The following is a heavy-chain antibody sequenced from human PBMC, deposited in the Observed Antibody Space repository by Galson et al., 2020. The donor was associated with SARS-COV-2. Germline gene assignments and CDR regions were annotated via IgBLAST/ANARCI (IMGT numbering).Heavy chain of an antibody. CDR3: SRAQRITILGVATGSTT. CDR1: GFTFSSYA. Sequence: AGSLRLSCAASGFTFSSYAMHWVRQAPGKGLERVAVISYDGSNKYYADSVKGRFTISRDNSKNTLYLQMNSLRAEDTAVYYCSRAQRITILGVATGSTTWGQGTLVTVSS. J-gene: IGHJ5*02. D-gene: IGHD3-3*01. CDR2: ISYDGSNK. V-gene: IGHV3-30-3*01.